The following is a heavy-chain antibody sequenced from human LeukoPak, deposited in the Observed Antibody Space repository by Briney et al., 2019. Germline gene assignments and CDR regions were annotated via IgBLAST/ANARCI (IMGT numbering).Heavy chain of an antibody. CDR1: GYTFTAYY. CDR2: INPNTGGT. Sequence: GASVKVSCKASGYTFTAYYMYWVRQAPGQGLEWMGWINPNTGGTNSAQKFQGRVTMTRDTSISTAYMELSSLRSDDTAVYYCARDRFPVTTVTTLGFVWGQGTLVTVSS. J-gene: IGHJ4*02. D-gene: IGHD4-17*01. V-gene: IGHV1-2*02. CDR3: ARDRFPVTTVTTLGFV.